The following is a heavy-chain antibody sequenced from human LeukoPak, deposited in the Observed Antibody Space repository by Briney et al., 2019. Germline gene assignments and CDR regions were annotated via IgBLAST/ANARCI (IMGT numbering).Heavy chain of an antibody. CDR1: GYTFTSYG. J-gene: IGHJ5*02. Sequence: ASVRVSCKASGYTFTSYGISWVRQAPGQGLEWMGWISAYNGNTNYAQKLQGRVTMTTDTSTSTAYMELGSLRSDDTAVYYCARRVTTFNWFDPWGQGTLVTVSS. CDR2: ISAYNGNT. V-gene: IGHV1-18*01. CDR3: ARRVTTFNWFDP. D-gene: IGHD2-21*02.